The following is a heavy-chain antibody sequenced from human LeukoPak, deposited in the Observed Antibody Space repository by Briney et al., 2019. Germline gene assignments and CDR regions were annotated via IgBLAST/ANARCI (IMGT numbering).Heavy chain of an antibody. CDR1: GYTFTDNH. J-gene: IGHJ3*02. V-gene: IGHV1-2*02. D-gene: IGHD7-27*01. CDR3: ARRTGDGAFDI. CDR2: ISPSSGGT. Sequence: ASVKVSCKASGYTFTDNHMHWVRQAPGQGLEWMGWISPSSGGTNYAQKFRGRVTMTRDTSISTAYMELSGLTPDDTAVYYCARRTGDGAFDIWGQGTVVTVSS.